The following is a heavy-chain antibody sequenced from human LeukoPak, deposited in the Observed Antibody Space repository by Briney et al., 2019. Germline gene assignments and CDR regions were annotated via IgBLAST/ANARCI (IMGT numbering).Heavy chain of an antibody. Sequence: SETLSLTCTVSGGSISSGDYYWSWIRQPPGKGLEWIGYIYYSGSTYYNPSLKSRVTISVDTSKNQFSLKLSSVTAADTAVYYCARASGDYVWGSYTSFDYWGQGTLVTVSS. CDR1: GGSISSGDYY. V-gene: IGHV4-30-4*02. CDR3: ARASGDYVWGSYTSFDY. J-gene: IGHJ4*02. CDR2: IYYSGST. D-gene: IGHD3-16*01.